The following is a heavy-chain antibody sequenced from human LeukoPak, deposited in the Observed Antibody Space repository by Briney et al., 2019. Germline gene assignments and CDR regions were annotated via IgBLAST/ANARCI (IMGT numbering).Heavy chain of an antibody. CDR3: TRALNDYYYYYMDV. J-gene: IGHJ6*03. CDR1: GFTFSDHH. V-gene: IGHV3-73*01. Sequence: GGSLRLSCAVSGFTFSDHHMDWVRQGPGKGLEWVGRIRSKANSYATAYAASVKGRFTISRDDSKNTAYPQMNSLKTEDTAVYYCTRALNDYYYYYMDVWGKGTTVTVSS. CDR2: IRSKANSYAT.